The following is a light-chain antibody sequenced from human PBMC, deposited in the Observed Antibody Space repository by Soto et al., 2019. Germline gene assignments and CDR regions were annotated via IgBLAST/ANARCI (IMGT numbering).Light chain of an antibody. CDR1: QSVSTSY. Sequence: EIVLTQSACTLSLSPGQRATLSCGASQSVSTSYLVWYQQRPGQAPRLVIYAASSRATGIPDRFSGSGFGTDFTPTISKVEPEDFAVYYCQQYGTPRSVTFGQGTRLEIK. CDR3: QQYGTPRSVT. J-gene: IGKJ5*01. V-gene: IGKV3-20*01. CDR2: AAS.